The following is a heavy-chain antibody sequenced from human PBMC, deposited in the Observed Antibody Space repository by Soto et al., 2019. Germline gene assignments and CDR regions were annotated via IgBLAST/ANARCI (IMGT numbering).Heavy chain of an antibody. CDR2: IYYSGST. CDR1: GGSISSGGYY. J-gene: IGHJ4*02. D-gene: IGHD4-17*01. Sequence: QVQLQESGPGLVKPSQTLSLTCTVSGGSISSGGYYWSWIRQHPGKGLEWIGYIYYSGSTYYNPSLKSRVTISVDTSKYQFSLKLSSVTAADTAVYYCARGLDYGGTVGVDYWGQGTLVTVSS. CDR3: ARGLDYGGTVGVDY. V-gene: IGHV4-31*03.